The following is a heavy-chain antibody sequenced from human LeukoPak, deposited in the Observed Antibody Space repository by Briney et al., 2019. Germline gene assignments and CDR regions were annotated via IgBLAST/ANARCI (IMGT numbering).Heavy chain of an antibody. CDR1: GGSFSGYY. V-gene: IGHV4-34*01. CDR2: INHSGST. J-gene: IGHJ4*02. D-gene: IGHD3-22*01. Sequence: SETLSLTCAVYGGSFSGYYWSWIRQPPGKGLEWIGEINHSGSTNYNPSLKSRVTISVDTSKSQFSLKLSSVTAADTAVYYCARVTAINYYDSSGYYRRYFDYWGQGTLVTVSS. CDR3: ARVTAINYYDSSGYYRRYFDY.